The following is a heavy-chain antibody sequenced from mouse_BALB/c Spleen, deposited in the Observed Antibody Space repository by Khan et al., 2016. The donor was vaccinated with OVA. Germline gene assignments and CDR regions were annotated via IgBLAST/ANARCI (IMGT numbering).Heavy chain of an antibody. Sequence: EVELVESGGDLVKPGGSLKLSCAASGFTFSNYDMSWVRQTPDKRLEWVATISSAGSYTYYPDSVKGRFTISRDNAKNTLYLQMSSLKSEDTAMYYCARLGYDEAWFAYWGQGTLVTVSA. CDR1: GFTFSNYD. CDR3: ARLGYDEAWFAY. V-gene: IGHV5-6*01. J-gene: IGHJ3*01. CDR2: ISSAGSYT. D-gene: IGHD2-2*01.